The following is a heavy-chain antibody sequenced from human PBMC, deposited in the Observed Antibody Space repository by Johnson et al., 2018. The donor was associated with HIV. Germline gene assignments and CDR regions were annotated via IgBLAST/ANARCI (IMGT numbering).Heavy chain of an antibody. D-gene: IGHD6-13*01. V-gene: IGHV3-30*18. Sequence: QVQLVESGGGVVQPGRSLRLSCAVSGFTFSSYGMHWVRQAPGKGLEWVALIWYDGSNKYYADSVQGRFTISRDNSKNTLFLQMDSLRAEDTAVYYCAKDLYSSSWTNDAFDIWGQGTMVTVTS. CDR3: AKDLYSSSWTNDAFDI. CDR1: GFTFSSYG. J-gene: IGHJ3*02. CDR2: IWYDGSNK.